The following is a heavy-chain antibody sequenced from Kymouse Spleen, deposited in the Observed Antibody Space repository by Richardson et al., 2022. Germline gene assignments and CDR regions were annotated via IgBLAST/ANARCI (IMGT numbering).Heavy chain of an antibody. D-gene: IGHD3-10*01. CDR3: AHYGSGSYLGYYYYGMDV. V-gene: IGHV3-74*01. CDR1: GFTFSSYW. J-gene: IGHJ6*02. Sequence: EVQLVESGGGLVQPGGSLRLSCAASGFTFSSYWMHWVRQAPGKGLVWVSRINSDGSSTSYADSVKGRFTISRDNAKNTLYLQMNSLRAEDTAVYYCAHYGSGSYLGYYYYGMDVWGQGTTVTVSS. CDR2: INSDGSST.